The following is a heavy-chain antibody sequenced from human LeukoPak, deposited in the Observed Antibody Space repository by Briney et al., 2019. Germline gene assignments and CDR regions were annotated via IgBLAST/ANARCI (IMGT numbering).Heavy chain of an antibody. J-gene: IGHJ5*02. Sequence: GESPKISCQGSGCSFPSYWIGWVRQMPGNGLEWMGIIYPGYSDTRYSPSFQRQVTISADKSISTAYLQWSSLQASDSAMYYCARRPAFGALRFDPWGQGTLVTVSS. CDR1: GCSFPSYW. CDR2: IYPGYSDT. D-gene: IGHD3-16*01. CDR3: ARRPAFGALRFDP. V-gene: IGHV5-51*01.